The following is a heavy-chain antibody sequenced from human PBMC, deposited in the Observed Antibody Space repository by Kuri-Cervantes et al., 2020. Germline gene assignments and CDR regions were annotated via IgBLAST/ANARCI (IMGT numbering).Heavy chain of an antibody. CDR2: IYYSGST. CDR1: GGSISSSSYY. V-gene: IGHV4-39*07. D-gene: IGHD3-22*01. Sequence: ESLKISCTVSGGSISSSSYYWGWIRQPPGKGLEWIGSIYYSGSTYYNPSLKSRVTISVDTSKNQFSLKLSSVTAADTAVYYCARSQDYYNEWIDYYYYMDVWGKGTTVTVSS. CDR3: ARSQDYYNEWIDYYYYMDV. J-gene: IGHJ6*03.